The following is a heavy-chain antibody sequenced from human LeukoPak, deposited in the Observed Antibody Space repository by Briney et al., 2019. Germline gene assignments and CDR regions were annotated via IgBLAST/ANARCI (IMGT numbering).Heavy chain of an antibody. D-gene: IGHD1-26*01. J-gene: IGHJ4*02. CDR3: ARMTGSSADY. V-gene: IGHV3-33*07. Sequence: QSGGSLRLSCAASGFTFSSNGMYWVRQAPSKGLEWVSLIWYDGSKKYYVDSVKGRFTISRDNSKNTLYLQMDSLRAEDTAVYYCARMTGSSADYWGQGTLVTVSS. CDR1: GFTFSSNG. CDR2: IWYDGSKK.